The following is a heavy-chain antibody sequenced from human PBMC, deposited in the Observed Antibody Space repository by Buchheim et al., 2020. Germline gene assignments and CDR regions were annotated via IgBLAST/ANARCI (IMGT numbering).Heavy chain of an antibody. CDR2: ISWDGGST. CDR1: GFTFDDYA. V-gene: IGHV3-43D*04. D-gene: IGHD2-2*01. CDR3: AKGLLGYCSSTSCPPDYGMDV. Sequence: EMQLVESGGVVVQPGGSLRLSCAASGFTFDDYAMHWVRQAPGKGLEWVSLISWDGGSTYYADSVKGRFTISRDNSKNSLYLQMSSLRAEDSALYYCAKGLLGYCSSTSCPPDYGMDVWGQGTT. J-gene: IGHJ6*02.